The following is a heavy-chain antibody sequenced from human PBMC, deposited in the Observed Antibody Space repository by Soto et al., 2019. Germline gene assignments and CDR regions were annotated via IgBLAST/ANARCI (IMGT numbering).Heavy chain of an antibody. CDR3: AKGVAIVGVVTPPGY. D-gene: IGHD3-3*01. CDR2: ISYDGSNK. V-gene: IGHV3-30*18. CDR1: GFTFSSYG. J-gene: IGHJ4*02. Sequence: HVQLVESGGGVVQPGRSLRLSCAASGFTFSSYGMHWVRQAPGKGLEWVAVISYDGSNKYYADSVKGRFTISRDNSKNTLYLQMNSLRAEDTAVYYCAKGVAIVGVVTPPGYWGQGTLVTVSS.